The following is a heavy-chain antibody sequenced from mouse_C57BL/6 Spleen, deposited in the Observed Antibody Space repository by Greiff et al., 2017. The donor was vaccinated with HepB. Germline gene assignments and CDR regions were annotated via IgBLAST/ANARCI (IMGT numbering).Heavy chain of an antibody. CDR1: GFTFSDYG. J-gene: IGHJ2*01. D-gene: IGHD2-3*01. CDR2: ISSGSSTI. V-gene: IGHV5-17*01. CDR3: ARGDDGYRYYLDY. Sequence: EVKVIESGGGLVKPGGSLKLSCAASGFTFSDYGMHWVRQAPEKGLEWVAYISSGSSTIYYADTVKGRFTISRDNAKNTLFLQMTSLRSEDTAMYYCARGDDGYRYYLDYWGQGTTLTVSS.